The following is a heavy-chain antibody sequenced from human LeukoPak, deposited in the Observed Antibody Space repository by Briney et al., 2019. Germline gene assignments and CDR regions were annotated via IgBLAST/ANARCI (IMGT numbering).Heavy chain of an antibody. J-gene: IGHJ4*02. CDR1: GFTFSGYG. Sequence: GGSLRLSCATSGFTFSGYGMHWVRQAPGKGLEWAAFIRYDGSKKYYADSVKGRFTISRDNSKNTLYLQMNSLRAEDTAVYYCAKGPRGSITIFGVVPQRVDYWGQGTLVTVSS. CDR3: AKGPRGSITIFGVVPQRVDY. D-gene: IGHD3-3*01. CDR2: IRYDGSKK. V-gene: IGHV3-30*02.